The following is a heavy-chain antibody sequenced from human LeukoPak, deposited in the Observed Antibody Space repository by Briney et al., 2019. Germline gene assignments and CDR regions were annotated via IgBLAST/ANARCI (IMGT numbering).Heavy chain of an antibody. CDR2: INRDGSST. J-gene: IGHJ4*02. CDR1: GLTFSSYW. CDR3: ASGEFDYYDSIMF. V-gene: IGHV3-74*01. D-gene: IGHD3-22*01. Sequence: GGSLRLSCAASGLTFSSYWIHWVRQAPGKGLVWVSRINRDGSSTSYVDSVKGRFTISRDNAKNTLYLQMNSLRAEDTAVYYCASGEFDYYDSIMFGGQGTLVTVSS.